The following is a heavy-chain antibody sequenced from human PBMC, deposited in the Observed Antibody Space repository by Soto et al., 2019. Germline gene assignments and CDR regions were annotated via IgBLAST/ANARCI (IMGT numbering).Heavy chain of an antibody. CDR3: ERDEWHSSGYVDY. CDR1: GYTLTELS. V-gene: IGHV1-24*01. D-gene: IGHD3-22*01. CDR2: FDPEDGET. Sequence: ASVKVSCKVSGYTLTELSMHWVRQAPGKGLEWMGGFDPEDGETIYAQKFQGRVTMTEDTSTNTAYMELRSLRSDDTAVYYCERDEWHSSGYVDYWGQGTLVTVSS. J-gene: IGHJ4*02.